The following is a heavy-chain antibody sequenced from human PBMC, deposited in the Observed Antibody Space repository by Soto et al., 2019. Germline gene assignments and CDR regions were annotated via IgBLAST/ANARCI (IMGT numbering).Heavy chain of an antibody. J-gene: IGHJ3*01. CDR1: GFTFSSYS. V-gene: IGHV3-21*01. CDR2: ISSSSYI. Sequence: PGGSLRLSCAASGFTFSSYSMNWVRQAPGKGLEWVSSISSSSYIYYADSVKGRFTISRDNAKNSLYLQMNSLRAEDTAVYYCARDREGVGAGLFWGQGTVVTVSS. D-gene: IGHD1-26*01. CDR3: ARDREGVGAGLF.